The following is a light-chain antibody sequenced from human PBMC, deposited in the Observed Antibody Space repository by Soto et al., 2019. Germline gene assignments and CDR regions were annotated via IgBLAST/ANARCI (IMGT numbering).Light chain of an antibody. CDR1: QDISNY. CDR2: DAS. J-gene: IGKJ4*01. V-gene: IGKV1-33*01. CDR3: QQFDNLPRT. Sequence: DIPMTQSPSSLSASVGDRVTITCQASQDISNYLNWYQQKPGKAPKLLIYDASSLETGVPSRFSASGSGTDFTFTISSLQPEDIATYHCQQFDNLPRTFGGGTKVQIK.